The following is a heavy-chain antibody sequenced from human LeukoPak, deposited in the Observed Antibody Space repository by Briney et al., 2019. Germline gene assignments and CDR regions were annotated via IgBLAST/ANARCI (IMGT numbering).Heavy chain of an antibody. D-gene: IGHD4-17*01. CDR2: ISGSGGST. CDR1: GFTFSSYA. J-gene: IGHJ4*02. CDR3: AKTPVDYGDPMGYFDY. V-gene: IGHV3-23*01. Sequence: PGGSLRLSCAASGFTFSSYAMSWVRQAPGKGLEWVSAISGSGGSTYYADSLKGRFTISRDNSKNTLYLQMNSLRAEDTAVYYCAKTPVDYGDPMGYFDYWGQGTLVTVSS.